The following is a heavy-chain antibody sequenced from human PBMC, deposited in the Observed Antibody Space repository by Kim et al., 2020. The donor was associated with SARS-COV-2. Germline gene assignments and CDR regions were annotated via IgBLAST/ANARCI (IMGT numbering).Heavy chain of an antibody. CDR1: GGSFSGYH. J-gene: IGHJ4*02. Sequence: SETLSLTCAVYGGSFSGYHWSWIRQSSDKGLEWIGEIDHSGTSKYNPSLQSRVTMSIDTSKKQFSLNLASVTAADTAVYYCARSRGYSFGYFYFLGQG. CDR2: IDHSGTS. V-gene: IGHV4-34*01. D-gene: IGHD5-18*01. CDR3: ARSRGYSFGYFYF.